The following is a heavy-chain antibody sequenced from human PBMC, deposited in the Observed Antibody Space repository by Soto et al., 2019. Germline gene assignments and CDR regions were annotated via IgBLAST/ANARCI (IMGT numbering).Heavy chain of an antibody. CDR3: ARDLDYYGSGNYYNRIDY. Sequence: QVQLVQSGAEVKKPGSSVKVSCKVSGGPFSDYAVSWVRQAPGQGLEWMGGIIPIFGTANYAQKFQGRVTITADESTTTAYMELSSLRSEDTAVYYCARDLDYYGSGNYYNRIDYWGQGTLVTVSS. D-gene: IGHD3-10*01. CDR2: IIPIFGTA. CDR1: GGPFSDYA. J-gene: IGHJ4*02. V-gene: IGHV1-69*01.